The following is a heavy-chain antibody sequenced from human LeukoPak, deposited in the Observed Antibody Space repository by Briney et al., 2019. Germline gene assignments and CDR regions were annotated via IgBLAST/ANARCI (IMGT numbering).Heavy chain of an antibody. CDR2: ISTDGTNK. Sequence: PGGSLRLSCAASGFTFRSYAMHWVRQAPGKGLEWVAVISTDGTNKYYADSVRGRFTFSRDNSKNTLYLQMNSLRVEDTAVYYCARDTGSQESSSWCGAADYWGQGTLVTVSS. J-gene: IGHJ4*02. CDR1: GFTFRSYA. D-gene: IGHD6-13*01. V-gene: IGHV3-30-3*01. CDR3: ARDTGSQESSSWCGAADY.